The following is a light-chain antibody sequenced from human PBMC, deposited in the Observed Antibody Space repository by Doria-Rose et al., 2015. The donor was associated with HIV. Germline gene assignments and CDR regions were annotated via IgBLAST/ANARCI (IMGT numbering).Light chain of an antibody. CDR1: QSFSSTY. CDR3: HQYGTSWT. CDR2: DGS. Sequence: TQSPGTLSLSPGERATLSCRASQSFSSTYLAWYQQQPGQAPSLLIYDGSTRATGIPDRFSASESGTDFTLTANRLEPEDFALYYCHQYGTSWTFGQGTKVEI. V-gene: IGKV3-20*01. J-gene: IGKJ1*01.